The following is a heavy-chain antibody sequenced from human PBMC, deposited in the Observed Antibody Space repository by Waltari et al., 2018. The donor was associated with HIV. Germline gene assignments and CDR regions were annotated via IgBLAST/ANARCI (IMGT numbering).Heavy chain of an antibody. J-gene: IGHJ4*02. CDR1: GFTFEHYA. CDR3: AKDVGFLTHPDSGADS. CDR2: INSYSVII. D-gene: IGHD2-15*01. V-gene: IGHV3-9*01. Sequence: DVHMVQFGGGLVQPGESLRLSCVGSGFTFEHYAMHWVRQGPGKGLQWVASINSYSVIIAYAASVKGRFTISRDNAKSSLYLQMNNLKPEDTALYFCAKDVGFLTHPDSGADSWGRGTLVTVTS.